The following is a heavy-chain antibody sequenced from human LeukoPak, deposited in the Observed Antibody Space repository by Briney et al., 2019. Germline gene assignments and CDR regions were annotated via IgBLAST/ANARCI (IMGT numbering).Heavy chain of an antibody. CDR1: GGSFSAFF. Sequence: SSETLSLTCAVSGGSFSAFFWRWIRQPPGKGLEWIGDVGHSGSADYNPSLKSRVTISVDTSKNQFSLKLSSVTAADTAVYYCARVPLIAARPGFDYWGQGTLVTVSS. D-gene: IGHD6-6*01. J-gene: IGHJ4*02. CDR3: ARVPLIAARPGFDY. CDR2: VGHSGSA. V-gene: IGHV4-34*01.